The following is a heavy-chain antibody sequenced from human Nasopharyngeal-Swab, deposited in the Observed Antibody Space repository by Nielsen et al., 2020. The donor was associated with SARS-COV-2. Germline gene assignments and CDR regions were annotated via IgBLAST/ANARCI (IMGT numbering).Heavy chain of an antibody. CDR1: GGSISSGGYS. CDR2: IYHSGST. CDR3: AREFAGAPEY. Sequence: SETLSLTCAVSGGSISSGGYSWSWIRQPPGKGLEWIGYIYHSGSTYYNPSLKSRVTISVDTSKNQFSLKLSSVTAADTAVYFCAREFAGAPEYWGQGTLVTVSS. D-gene: IGHD3-16*01. J-gene: IGHJ4*02. V-gene: IGHV4-30-2*01.